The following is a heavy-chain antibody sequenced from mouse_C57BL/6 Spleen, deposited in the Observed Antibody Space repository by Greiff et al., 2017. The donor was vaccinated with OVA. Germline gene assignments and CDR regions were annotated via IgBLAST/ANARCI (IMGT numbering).Heavy chain of an antibody. Sequence: EVQVVESGPGLVKPSQSLSLTCSVTGYSITSGYYWNWIRQFPGNKLEWMGYISYDGSNNYNPSLKNRISITRDTSKNQFFLKLNSVTTEDTATYYCAREGGNYWYFDVWGTGTTVTVSS. D-gene: IGHD2-1*01. V-gene: IGHV3-6*01. CDR2: ISYDGSN. CDR3: AREGGNYWYFDV. J-gene: IGHJ1*03. CDR1: GYSITSGYY.